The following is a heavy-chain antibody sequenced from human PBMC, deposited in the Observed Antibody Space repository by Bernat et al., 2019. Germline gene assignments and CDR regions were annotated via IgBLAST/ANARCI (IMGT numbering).Heavy chain of an antibody. D-gene: IGHD6-19*01. Sequence: QVQLVESGGGVVQPGRSLRLSCAASGFTFSNSALHWVRQAPGKGLEGVAVVSYDGSHKYYPDSVKGRFTISRDNSKNTLYLQMDSLRPEDTAVYYCARDGRAYSSAWVYYYYYMDVWGRGTTVTVSS. V-gene: IGHV3-30*01. CDR2: VSYDGSHK. CDR3: ARDGRAYSSAWVYYYYYMDV. CDR1: GFTFSNSA. J-gene: IGHJ6*03.